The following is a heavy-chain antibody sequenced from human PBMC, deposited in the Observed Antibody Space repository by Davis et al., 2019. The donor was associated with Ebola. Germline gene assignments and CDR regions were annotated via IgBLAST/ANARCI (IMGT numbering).Heavy chain of an antibody. CDR3: ARDPYDTKSFDI. V-gene: IGHV4-59*01. Sequence: PSETLSPTCTTPGDSISTSYWAWIRQSPGKGLEWIGYLYYSGSTNYNPSLKSRVTISLDRSKTQFSLKLRSVTAADTALYYCARDPYDTKSFDIWGQGTMVTISS. CDR1: GDSISTSY. D-gene: IGHD3-22*01. CDR2: LYYSGST. J-gene: IGHJ3*02.